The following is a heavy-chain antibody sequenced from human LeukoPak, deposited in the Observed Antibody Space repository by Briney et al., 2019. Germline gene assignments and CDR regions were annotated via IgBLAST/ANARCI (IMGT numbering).Heavy chain of an antibody. D-gene: IGHD3-3*01. CDR1: GFTFSSYA. Sequence: GGSLRLSCAASGFTFSSYAMSWVRQAPGKGLEWVAVISYDGSNKYYADSVKGRFTISRDNSKNTLYLQMNSLRAEDTAVYYCAKDQRITIFGGVTPSLDYWGQGTLVTVSS. CDR2: ISYDGSNK. J-gene: IGHJ4*02. CDR3: AKDQRITIFGGVTPSLDY. V-gene: IGHV3-30*18.